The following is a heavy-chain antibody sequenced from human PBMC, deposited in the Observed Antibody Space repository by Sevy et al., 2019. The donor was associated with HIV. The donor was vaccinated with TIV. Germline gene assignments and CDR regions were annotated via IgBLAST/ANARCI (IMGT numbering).Heavy chain of an antibody. Sequence: GGSLRLSCAASEFTFSSHAVSWVRQAPGKGLEWVSAISGNGENRHYADFVRGRFTISRDNFKNTHYLQMNSLRAEDTALYYCARDGGGISAFDIWGQGTMVTVSS. CDR2: ISGNGENR. CDR1: EFTFSSHA. D-gene: IGHD3-10*01. J-gene: IGHJ3*02. V-gene: IGHV3-23*01. CDR3: ARDGGGISAFDI.